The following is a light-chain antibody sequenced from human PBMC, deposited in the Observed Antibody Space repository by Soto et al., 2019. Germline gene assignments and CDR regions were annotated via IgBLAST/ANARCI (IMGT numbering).Light chain of an antibody. CDR1: SSDVGTYNL. V-gene: IGLV2-23*01. CDR2: EGS. J-gene: IGLJ1*01. Sequence: QSALTQPASVSGSPGQSITFSCTGTSSDVGTYNLVSWFQQHPGRAPKLMIYEGSKRPSGVSNRFSGSKSGNTASLTISGLQAEDEADYYCCSYAAGSTYVFGNGTKLTVL. CDR3: CSYAAGSTYV.